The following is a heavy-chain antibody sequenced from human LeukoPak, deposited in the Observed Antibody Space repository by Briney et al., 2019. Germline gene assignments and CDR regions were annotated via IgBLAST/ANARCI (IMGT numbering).Heavy chain of an antibody. CDR1: GHTFTSYA. CDR2: INTNTGNP. V-gene: IGHV7-4-1*02. D-gene: IGHD3-10*01. J-gene: IGHJ4*02. Sequence: GASVKVSCKASGHTFTSYAMNWVRQAPGQGLEWMGWINTNTGNPTYAQGFTGRFVFSLDTSVSTAYLQISSLKAEDTAVYYCAREGKGMGLYYFDYWGQGTLVTVSS. CDR3: AREGKGMGLYYFDY.